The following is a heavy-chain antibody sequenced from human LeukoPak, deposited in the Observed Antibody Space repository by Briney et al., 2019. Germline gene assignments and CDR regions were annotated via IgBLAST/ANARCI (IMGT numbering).Heavy chain of an antibody. V-gene: IGHV4-34*01. D-gene: IGHD5-18*01. CDR1: GGSFSGYY. CDR2: INHSGST. J-gene: IGHJ4*02. Sequence: SETLSLTCAVYGGSFSGYYWSWIRQPPGKGLEWIGEINHSGSTNYNPSLKSRVTISVDTSKNQFSLKLSSVTAADTAVYYCARLRGSRIQLWLRYFDYWGQGTLVTVSS. CDR3: ARLRGSRIQLWLRYFDY.